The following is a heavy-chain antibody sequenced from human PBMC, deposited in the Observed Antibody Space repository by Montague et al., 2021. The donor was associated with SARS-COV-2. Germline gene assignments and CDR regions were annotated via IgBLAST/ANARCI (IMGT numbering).Heavy chain of an antibody. V-gene: IGHV4-31*03. Sequence: TLSLTCTVSSGSISSGGSISSGGYYWSWIRQHPGKGLEWIGYIYYSGSTSYNPSLKSRVTIPVDTSKNQFSLKLSSVAAADTAVYYCARDLGHRYVAGWFDPWGQGTLVTVSS. CDR1: SGSISSGGSISSGGYY. D-gene: IGHD5-18*01. CDR2: IYYSGST. J-gene: IGHJ5*02. CDR3: ARDLGHRYVAGWFDP.